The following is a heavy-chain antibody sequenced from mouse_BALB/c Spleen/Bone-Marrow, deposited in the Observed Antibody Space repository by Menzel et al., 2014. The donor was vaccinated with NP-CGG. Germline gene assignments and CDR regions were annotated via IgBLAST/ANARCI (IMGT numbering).Heavy chain of an antibody. D-gene: IGHD2-4*01. J-gene: IGHJ3*01. CDR2: ISGGGSYT. Sequence: EVQGVESGGGLVKSGGSLKLSCAASGFSFNSYSMSWVRQTPEKRLEWVATISGGGSYTFYPDSVKGRFTISRDNAKNNLYLQLSSLRSEDTALYYCARHAYYDQTEVSFVYWGQGTLVTVSA. CDR3: ARHAYYDQTEVSFVY. V-gene: IGHV5-9-2*01. CDR1: GFSFNSYS.